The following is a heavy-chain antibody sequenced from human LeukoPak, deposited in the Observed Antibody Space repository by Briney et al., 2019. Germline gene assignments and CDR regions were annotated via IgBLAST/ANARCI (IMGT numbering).Heavy chain of an antibody. CDR1: GFTFTTYW. J-gene: IGHJ5*02. D-gene: IGHD3-10*01. Sequence: GGSLRLSCAASGFTFTTYWMGWVRQAPGKGLEWVANIKQDGSEKYYADSVKGRFTISRDNAQNSLYLQMNSLRAEDTAMYYCARPLMYYYGSETYFWFDPWGQGTLVTVSS. CDR3: ARPLMYYYGSETYFWFDP. CDR2: IKQDGSEK. V-gene: IGHV3-7*01.